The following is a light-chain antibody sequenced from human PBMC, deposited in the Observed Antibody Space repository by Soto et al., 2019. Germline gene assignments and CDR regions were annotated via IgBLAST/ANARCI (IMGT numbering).Light chain of an antibody. CDR2: DND. Sequence: QCMLTQPPSVSAAPGQKFTIACSGRISNIGNNYVSWYQQLPGTAPKLLIYDNDKRPSGIPDRFSGSKYGTSATLGITGLQTGDEADYYCGTWDTSLSARVFGTGTKVTVL. CDR1: ISNIGNNY. CDR3: GTWDTSLSARV. J-gene: IGLJ1*01. V-gene: IGLV1-51*01.